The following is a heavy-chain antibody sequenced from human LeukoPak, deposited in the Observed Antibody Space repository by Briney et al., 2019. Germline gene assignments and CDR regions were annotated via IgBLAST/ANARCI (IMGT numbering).Heavy chain of an antibody. D-gene: IGHD3-10*01. CDR2: IWYDGSDE. CDR3: AKGGGELGSDSLDY. V-gene: IGHV3-30*02. Sequence: GGSLRLSCAASKFTFSDYGMHWVRQAPGKGLEWVAFIWYDGSDEYYADSVKGRFTISRDNSKNTLYLQMKSLTTEDTAVYYCAKGGGELGSDSLDYWGQGTLVTVSS. J-gene: IGHJ4*02. CDR1: KFTFSDYG.